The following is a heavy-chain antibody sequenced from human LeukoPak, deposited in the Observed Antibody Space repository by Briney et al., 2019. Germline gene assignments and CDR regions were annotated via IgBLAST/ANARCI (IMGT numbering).Heavy chain of an antibody. CDR3: ANRLLRSGTGAFDI. CDR2: IYYSGST. CDR1: GGSISSYY. Sequence: PSETLSLTCTVSGGSISSYYWSWIRQPPGKGLEWIGYIYYSGSTNYNPSLKSRVAMSVDTSKNQFSLRLTSVTAADTALYFCANRLLRSGTGAFDIWGLGTVVVVSS. D-gene: IGHD1-1*01. V-gene: IGHV4-59*08. J-gene: IGHJ3*02.